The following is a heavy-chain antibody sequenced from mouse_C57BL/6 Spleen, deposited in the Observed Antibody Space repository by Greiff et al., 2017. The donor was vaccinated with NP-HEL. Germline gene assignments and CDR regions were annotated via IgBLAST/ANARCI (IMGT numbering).Heavy chain of an antibody. CDR1: GFTFSDYY. D-gene: IGHD3-1*01. CDR2: INYDGSST. CDR3: AREYTGLFDY. Sequence: EVQGVESEGGLVQPGRSMQLSCTASGFTFSDYYMAWVRPVPEKGLEWVANINYDGSSTYYLASLKRRFIISRDNAKNILVQQKSRLKSEDPTTVYCAREYTGLFDYWGQGTTLTVSS. V-gene: IGHV5-16*01. J-gene: IGHJ2*01.